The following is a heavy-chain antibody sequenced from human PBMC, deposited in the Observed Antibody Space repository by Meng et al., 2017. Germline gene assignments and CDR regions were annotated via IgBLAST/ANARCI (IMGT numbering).Heavy chain of an antibody. V-gene: IGHV1-3*01. CDR1: GYTFTSYA. CDR3: ARASYDYVWGSYLFGDY. Sequence: QVQLWQAGAEVKKPGASVKVSCKASGYTFTSYAMHWVRQAPGQRLEWMGWINAGNGNTKYSQKFQGRVTITRDTSASTAYMELSSLRSEDTAVYYCARASYDYVWGSYLFGDYWGQGTLVTVSS. D-gene: IGHD3-16*02. CDR2: INAGNGNT. J-gene: IGHJ4*02.